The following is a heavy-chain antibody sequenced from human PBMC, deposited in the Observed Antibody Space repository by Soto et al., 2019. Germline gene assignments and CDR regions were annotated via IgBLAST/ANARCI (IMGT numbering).Heavy chain of an antibody. Sequence: GLYVRICIAASGFTFINYAMNWVRQAPGKGLEWVSGLSGSGTSTYYADSVKGRFTISRDNSRDTLFLQMNSLTAEDTAVYYCAMVTTKGGWLNYFYAWGQGSLGTVS. CDR1: GFTFINYA. J-gene: IGHJ4*02. CDR3: AMVTTKGGWLNYFYA. CDR2: LSGSGTST. V-gene: IGHV3-23*01. D-gene: IGHD5-18*01.